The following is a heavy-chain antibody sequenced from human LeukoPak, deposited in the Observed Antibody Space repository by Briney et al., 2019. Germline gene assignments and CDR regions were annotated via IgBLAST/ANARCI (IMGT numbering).Heavy chain of an antibody. D-gene: IGHD1-26*01. Sequence: GGSLRLSCAASGFTFSSYAMSWVRQAPGKGLEWVSAISDSAGSTYYADSVKGRFTISRDNSKITQYLQMNSLRAEDTAVYYCAEQSAGVTTGYFDYWGQGTQVTVSS. CDR2: ISDSAGST. V-gene: IGHV3-23*01. J-gene: IGHJ4*02. CDR1: GFTFSSYA. CDR3: AEQSAGVTTGYFDY.